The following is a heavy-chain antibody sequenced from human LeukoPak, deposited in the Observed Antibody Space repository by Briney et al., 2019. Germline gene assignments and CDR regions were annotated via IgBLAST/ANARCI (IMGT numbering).Heavy chain of an antibody. Sequence: GGSLRLSCAASGFTFSSYSMNWVRQAPGKGLEWVSSISSTSSYIYYADSLKGRFTISRDNAKNSLYLQMNSLRAEDTAVYYCARARSGGISSYYYYGMDVWGQGTTVTVSS. CDR3: ARARSGGISSYYYYGMDV. V-gene: IGHV3-21*01. J-gene: IGHJ6*02. CDR2: ISSTSSYI. D-gene: IGHD1-26*01. CDR1: GFTFSSYS.